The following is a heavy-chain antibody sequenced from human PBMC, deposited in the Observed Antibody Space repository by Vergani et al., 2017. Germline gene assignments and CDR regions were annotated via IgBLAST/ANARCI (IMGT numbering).Heavy chain of an antibody. J-gene: IGHJ4*02. CDR1: GGSISSGDYY. V-gene: IGHV4-30-4*08. D-gene: IGHD2-8*02. CDR3: ARAQGLGVLVFDY. CDR2: IYYSGST. Sequence: QVQLQESGPGLVKPSQTLSLTCTVSGGSISSGDYYWSWIRQPPGKGLEWNGYIYYSGSTYYNPSLKSRVTISVDTANNQFSLQLSSVTAADTAVYYCARAQGLGVLVFDYWGQGTLVTVSS.